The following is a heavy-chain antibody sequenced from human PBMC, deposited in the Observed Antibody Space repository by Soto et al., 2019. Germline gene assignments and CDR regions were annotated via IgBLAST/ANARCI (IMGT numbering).Heavy chain of an antibody. CDR3: ARQRVGDFVSGYFDY. V-gene: IGHV5-10-1*03. J-gene: IGHJ4*02. D-gene: IGHD3-10*01. CDR1: GYSFKNYY. CDR2: IDPSDSYT. Sequence: EVQLVQPGAEVRKPGESLTISCQGSGYSFKNYYISWVRQMPGKGPEWLGRIDPSDSYTNYSPPFQGHVTISADKSISTAYLQWSSLKASDTAMYYCARQRVGDFVSGYFDYWGQGTLVTVSS.